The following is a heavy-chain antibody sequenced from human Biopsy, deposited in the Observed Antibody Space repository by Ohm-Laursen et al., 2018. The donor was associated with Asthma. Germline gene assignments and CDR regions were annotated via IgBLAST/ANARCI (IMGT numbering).Heavy chain of an antibody. CDR2: ISYDGSNK. Sequence: SLRLSCAASGFTFSSYGMHWVRQAPGKGLEWVAVISYDGSNKYYADTVKGRFTISRDNSKNTLYLQMNSLRAEDTAVYYCAKESGSNYAFDIWGQGTMVTVSS. CDR1: GFTFSSYG. V-gene: IGHV3-30*18. D-gene: IGHD1-1*01. CDR3: AKESGSNYAFDI. J-gene: IGHJ3*02.